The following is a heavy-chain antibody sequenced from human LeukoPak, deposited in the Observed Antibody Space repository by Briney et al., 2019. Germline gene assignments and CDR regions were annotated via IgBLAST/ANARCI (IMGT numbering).Heavy chain of an antibody. Sequence: SETLSLTCTVSGGSTSSYYWSWIRQPPGKGLEWIGYIYYSGSTNYNPSLKSRVTISVDTSKNQLSLKLSSVTAADTAVYYCARGRIVYYYMDVWGKGTTVTISS. D-gene: IGHD2/OR15-2a*01. CDR3: ARGRIVYYYMDV. CDR1: GGSTSSYY. V-gene: IGHV4-59*01. CDR2: IYYSGST. J-gene: IGHJ6*03.